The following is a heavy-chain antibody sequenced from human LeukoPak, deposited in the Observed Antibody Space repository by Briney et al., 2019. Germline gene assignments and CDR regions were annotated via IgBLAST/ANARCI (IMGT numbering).Heavy chain of an antibody. CDR1: GFAFSSYA. D-gene: IGHD5-18*01. Sequence: GGSLRLSCAASGFAFSSYAMHWVRQAPGKGLEWVSAISGSGGSTYYADSVKGRFTISRDNSKNTVYLQMNSLRAEDTAIYHCAKDSGSGYSYGFVDYWGQGTLVSVSS. CDR3: AKDSGSGYSYGFVDY. J-gene: IGHJ4*02. CDR2: ISGSGGST. V-gene: IGHV3-23*01.